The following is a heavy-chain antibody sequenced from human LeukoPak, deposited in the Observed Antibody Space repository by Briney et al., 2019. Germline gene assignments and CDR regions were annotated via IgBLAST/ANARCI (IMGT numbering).Heavy chain of an antibody. V-gene: IGHV4-59*01. Sequence: SETLSLTCTVSGGSISSYYWSWILQPPGKGLEWIGYIYYSGSTNYNPSLKSRVTISVDTSKNQFSLKLSSVTAADTAVYYCARALRSGYYDFWSGPYYFDYWGQGTLVTVSS. CDR1: GGSISSYY. CDR3: ARALRSGYYDFWSGPYYFDY. CDR2: IYYSGST. D-gene: IGHD3-3*01. J-gene: IGHJ4*02.